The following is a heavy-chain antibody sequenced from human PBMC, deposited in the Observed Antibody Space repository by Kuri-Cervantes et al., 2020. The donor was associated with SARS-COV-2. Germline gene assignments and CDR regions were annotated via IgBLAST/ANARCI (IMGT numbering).Heavy chain of an antibody. CDR1: GFTFDDYA. CDR2: INWNSGNI. CDR3: AKGHVSRFLEWLFDY. V-gene: IGHV3-9*01. J-gene: IGHJ4*02. Sequence: SLKISCAASGFTFDDYAMHWVRQPPGKGLEWVSGINWNSGNIGYADSVKGRFTISRDNTNNSLFLQMNSLRSEDTAFYYCAKGHVSRFLEWLFDYWGQGTLVTVSS. D-gene: IGHD3-3*01.